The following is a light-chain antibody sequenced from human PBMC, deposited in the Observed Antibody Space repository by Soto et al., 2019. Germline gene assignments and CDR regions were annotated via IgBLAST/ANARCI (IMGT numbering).Light chain of an antibody. V-gene: IGLV2-14*01. CDR3: SSYTSSATVI. J-gene: IGLJ2*01. CDR1: SSDVGAYKY. Sequence: QSVLTQPASVSGSPGQSITISCTGTSSDVGAYKYVSWYQQHPAKAPRLMIYEVTNRPSGISNRFSGSKSGNTASLTISGLQAEDEADYYCSSYTSSATVIFGEGTKLTVL. CDR2: EVT.